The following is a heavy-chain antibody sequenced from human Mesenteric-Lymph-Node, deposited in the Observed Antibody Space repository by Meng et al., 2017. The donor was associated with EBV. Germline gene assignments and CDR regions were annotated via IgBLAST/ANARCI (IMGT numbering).Heavy chain of an antibody. Sequence: PRHGWGPGLVKPSETLSPTCPGYGGSVSSSSYGWGWLPQPQGLGLEWMGNNNYSGSTNSNPTLRSRITISVATTKFQFSLKLSSVTAADTDVYSCAGPSTLPLCFAWFDPWGQGTLVTVSS. CDR1: GGSVSSSSYG. V-gene: IGHV4-39*01. D-gene: IGHD3-10*01. CDR3: AGPSTLPLCFAWFDP. J-gene: IGHJ5*02. CDR2: NNYSGST.